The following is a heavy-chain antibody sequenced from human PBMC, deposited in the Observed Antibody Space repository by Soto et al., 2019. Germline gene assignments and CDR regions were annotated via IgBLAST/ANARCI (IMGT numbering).Heavy chain of an antibody. D-gene: IGHD4-17*01. CDR2: INAGNGNT. CDR3: ARQTTVVTPYDGMDV. V-gene: IGHV1-3*01. Sequence: XSVKVSCKASGCPFTSYAMHWVRQSPGQRLEWMGWINAGNGNTKYSQKFQGRVTITRDTSASTAYMELSSLRSEDTAVYYCARQTTVVTPYDGMDVWGQGTTVTVSS. J-gene: IGHJ6*02. CDR1: GCPFTSYA.